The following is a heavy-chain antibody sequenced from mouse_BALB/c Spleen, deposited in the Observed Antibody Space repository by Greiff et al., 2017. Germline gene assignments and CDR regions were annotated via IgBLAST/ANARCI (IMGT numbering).Heavy chain of an antibody. CDR3: ARDGGYYAMDY. V-gene: IGHV7-3*02. CDR1: GFTFTDHY. D-gene: IGHD1-1*02. J-gene: IGHJ4*01. CDR2: IRNKANGYTT. Sequence: EVKFVESGGGLVQPGGSLKLSCATSGFTFTDHYMSWVCQPPGKALEWLGFIRNKANGYTTEYSASVKGRFTISRDNSQSILYLQMNTLRAEDSATYYCARDGGYYAMDYWGQGTSVTVSS.